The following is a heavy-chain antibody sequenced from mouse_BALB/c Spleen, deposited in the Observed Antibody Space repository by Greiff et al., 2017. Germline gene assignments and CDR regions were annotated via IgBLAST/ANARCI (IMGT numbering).Heavy chain of an antibody. V-gene: IGHV14-3*02. Sequence: EVQLQQSGAELVKPGASVKLSCTASGFNIKDTYMHWVKQRPEQGLEWIGRIDPANGNTKYDPKFQGKATITADTSSNTAYLQLSSLTSEDTAVYYCARSNGYDAMDYWGQGTSVTVSS. J-gene: IGHJ4*01. CDR3: ARSNGYDAMDY. CDR2: IDPANGNT. CDR1: GFNIKDTY.